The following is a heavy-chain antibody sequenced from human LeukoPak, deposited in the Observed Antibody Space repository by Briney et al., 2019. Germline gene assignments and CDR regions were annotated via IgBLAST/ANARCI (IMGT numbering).Heavy chain of an antibody. Sequence: ASVKVSCKASGYTFTSYYMHWVRQAPGQGLEWMGIIKPSGGSTSYAQKFQGRVTMTRDTSISTAYMELSRLRSDDTAVYYCATDYGDYESGYWGQGTLVTVSS. CDR1: GYTFTSYY. D-gene: IGHD4-17*01. V-gene: IGHV1-46*01. CDR2: IKPSGGST. J-gene: IGHJ4*02. CDR3: ATDYGDYESGY.